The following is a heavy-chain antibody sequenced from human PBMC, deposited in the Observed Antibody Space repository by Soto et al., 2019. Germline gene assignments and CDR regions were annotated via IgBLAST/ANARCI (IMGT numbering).Heavy chain of an antibody. V-gene: IGHV3-30*03. J-gene: IGHJ6*02. D-gene: IGHD1-26*01. CDR1: GFTFSSYG. CDR3: ARGSWTPLYYYYGMDV. CDR2: ISYDGSNK. Sequence: QVQLVESGGGVVQPGRSLRLSCAASGFTFSSYGMHWVRQAPGKGLEWVAVISYDGSNKYYADSVKGRFTISRDNSKNTLYLQMNSLRAEDTAVYCCARGSWTPLYYYYGMDVWGQGTTVTVSS.